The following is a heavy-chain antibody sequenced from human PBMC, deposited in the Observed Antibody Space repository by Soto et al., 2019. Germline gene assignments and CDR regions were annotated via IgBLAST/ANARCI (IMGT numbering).Heavy chain of an antibody. CDR3: ARARPDIVMVVGETPGYYGMDV. CDR2: INSRGSTI. Sequence: GGSLRLSCAASGFRFSDYYMTWIRQAPGKGLEWVSYINSRGSTIHQADSVRGRFTVSRDNAKNSLYLQMNRLRVEDTAVYFCARARPDIVMVVGETPGYYGMDVWGQGTTVTVSS. D-gene: IGHD2-15*01. V-gene: IGHV3-11*01. CDR1: GFRFSDYY. J-gene: IGHJ6*02.